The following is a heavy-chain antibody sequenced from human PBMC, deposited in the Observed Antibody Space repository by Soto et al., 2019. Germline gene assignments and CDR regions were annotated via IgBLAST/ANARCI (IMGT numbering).Heavy chain of an antibody. CDR2: ISSSGYI. CDR1: GFNFNSYT. J-gene: IGHJ6*02. V-gene: IGHV3-21*01. CDR3: SRDCSGGSCSPAMDV. Sequence: EVQLVESGGGMVKTGGSLRLSCAASGFNFNSYTINWVRQAPGKRLEWLSSISSSGYIFSTDSVRGRFTISRDNAKNSVSLQINSLRAEDTAVYFCSRDCSGGSCSPAMDVWGQGPTVTFSS. D-gene: IGHD2-15*01.